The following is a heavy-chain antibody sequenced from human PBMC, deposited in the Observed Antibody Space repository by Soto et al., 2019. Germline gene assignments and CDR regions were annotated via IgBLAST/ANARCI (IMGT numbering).Heavy chain of an antibody. CDR3: AEDTYYHDSSGYYTFDY. J-gene: IGHJ4*02. D-gene: IGHD3-22*01. V-gene: IGHV3-30*18. Sequence: PGGSLRLSCAASGFIFRSYGMHWVRQAPGKGLEWVAAISYDGSNKFYVDPVKGRFTISRDNSKNTVDLQMNSLRVEDTAVFYCAEDTYYHDSSGYYTFDYWGQGTLVTVSS. CDR1: GFIFRSYG. CDR2: ISYDGSNK.